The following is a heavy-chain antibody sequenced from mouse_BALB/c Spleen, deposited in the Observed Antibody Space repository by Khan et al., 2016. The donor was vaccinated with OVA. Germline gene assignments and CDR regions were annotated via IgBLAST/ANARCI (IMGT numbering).Heavy chain of an antibody. CDR1: GFTFSTYG. D-gene: IGHD1-1*01. V-gene: IGHV5-6*01. Sequence: EVHLVESGGDLVKPGGSLKLSCAASGFTFSTYGMSWVRQTPDKRLEWVATVSTGGSYTYYPDSVQGRFTISRDNAKNTLYLQMSGLKSEDTAMFYCTRLAYYYESEGVAYWGQGTLVTVSA. CDR2: VSTGGSYT. J-gene: IGHJ3*01. CDR3: TRLAYYYESEGVAY.